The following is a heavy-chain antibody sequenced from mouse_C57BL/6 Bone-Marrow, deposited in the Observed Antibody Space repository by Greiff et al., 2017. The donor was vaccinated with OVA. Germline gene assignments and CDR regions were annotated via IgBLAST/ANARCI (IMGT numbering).Heavy chain of an antibody. V-gene: IGHV1-64*01. J-gene: IGHJ2*01. D-gene: IGHD1-1*01. CDR1: GYTFTSYW. Sequence: VQLQQSGAELVKPGASVKLSCKASGYTFTSYWMHWVKQRPGQGLEWIGMIHPNSGSTNYNEKFKSKATLTVDKSSSTAYMQLSSLTSEDSAVYYCARYYYGRSGYWGQGTTLTVSS. CDR2: IHPNSGST. CDR3: ARYYYGRSGY.